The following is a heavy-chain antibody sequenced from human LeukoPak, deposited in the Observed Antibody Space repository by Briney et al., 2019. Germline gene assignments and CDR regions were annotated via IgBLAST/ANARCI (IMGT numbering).Heavy chain of an antibody. D-gene: IGHD3-9*01. V-gene: IGHV3-48*04. CDR2: ISSSGSTI. CDR3: ARGSVVADILTGYQTNAFDI. Sequence: GGSLRLSCAASGFTFSSYAMSWVRQAPGKGLEWVSYISSSGSTIYYADSVKGRFTISRDNAKNSLYLQMNSLRAEDTAVYYCARGSVVADILTGYQTNAFDIWGQGTMVTVSS. CDR1: GFTFSSYA. J-gene: IGHJ3*02.